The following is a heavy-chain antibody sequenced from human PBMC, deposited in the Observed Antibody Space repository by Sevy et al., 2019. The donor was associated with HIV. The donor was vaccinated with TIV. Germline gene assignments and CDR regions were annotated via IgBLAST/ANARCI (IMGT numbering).Heavy chain of an antibody. Sequence: ASVKVSCKVSGYTLTELSMHWVRQAPGKGLEWMGGFDPEDGETIYAQKFQGRVTMTEDTSTDTAYMELSSLRSEDTAVYYCATEGANGGAFDIWGQGTIVTVSS. CDR3: ATEGANGGAFDI. CDR2: FDPEDGET. V-gene: IGHV1-24*01. D-gene: IGHD7-27*01. CDR1: GYTLTELS. J-gene: IGHJ3*02.